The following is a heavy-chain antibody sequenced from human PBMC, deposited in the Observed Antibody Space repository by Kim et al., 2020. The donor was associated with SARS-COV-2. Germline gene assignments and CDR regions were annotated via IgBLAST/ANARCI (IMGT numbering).Heavy chain of an antibody. J-gene: IGHJ4*02. CDR3: ARDQFTLVRGVMTPAY. V-gene: IGHV1-18*01. D-gene: IGHD3-10*01. Sequence: ASVKVSCKVSGYTFTRYGITWVRQAPGQGLEWMGWVSVDNGNTKYAQNLQGRVTMTTDTSTSTAYMELRSLRSDDTAIYYCARDQFTLVRGVMTPAYWGQGTLVTVSS. CDR2: VSVDNGNT. CDR1: GYTFTRYG.